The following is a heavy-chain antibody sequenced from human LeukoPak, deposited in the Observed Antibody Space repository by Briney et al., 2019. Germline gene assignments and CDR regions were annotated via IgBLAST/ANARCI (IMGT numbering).Heavy chain of an antibody. CDR3: ARARWTSTVTTYYLDF. D-gene: IGHD4-11*01. CDR2: ISYDGSNK. J-gene: IGHJ4*02. Sequence: GGSLRLSCAASGFTFSSYAMHWVRQAPGKGLEWVAVISYDGSNKYYADSVKGRFTISRDNSKNTLYLQMNSLRAEDTAVYYCARARWTSTVTTYYLDFWGQGTLVTVSS. CDR1: GFTFSSYA. V-gene: IGHV3-30*04.